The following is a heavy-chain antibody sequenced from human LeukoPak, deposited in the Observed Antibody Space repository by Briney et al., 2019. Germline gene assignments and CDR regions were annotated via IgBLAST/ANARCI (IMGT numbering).Heavy chain of an antibody. Sequence: KPSETLSLTCAVYGGSFSGYYWSWIRQPPGKGLEWIGEINHSGSTNYNPSLKSRVTISVDTSKNQFSLKLSSVTAADTAVYYCARTRGGTRYSSSPPCDNWGQGTLVTVSS. V-gene: IGHV4-34*01. D-gene: IGHD6-13*01. CDR1: GGSFSGYY. J-gene: IGHJ4*02. CDR3: ARTRGGTRYSSSPPCDN. CDR2: INHSGST.